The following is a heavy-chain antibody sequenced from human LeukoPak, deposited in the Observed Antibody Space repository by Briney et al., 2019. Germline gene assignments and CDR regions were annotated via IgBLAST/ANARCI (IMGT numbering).Heavy chain of an antibody. CDR3: ARGKQWLFQNWFDP. CDR1: GFTFSSYW. J-gene: IGHJ5*02. V-gene: IGHV3-74*01. D-gene: IGHD6-19*01. CDR2: INSDGSST. Sequence: GGSLRLSCAASGFTFSSYWMHWVRQAPGKGLVWVSRINSDGSSTSYADSVKGRFTISRDNAKNTLYLQMNSLRAEDTAVYYCARGKQWLFQNWFDPWGQGTLVTVSS.